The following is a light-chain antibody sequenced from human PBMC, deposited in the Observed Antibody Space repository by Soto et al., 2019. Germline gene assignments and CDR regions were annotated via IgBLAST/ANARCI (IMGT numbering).Light chain of an antibody. Sequence: DIQMTQSPSSLFASVGDRVTISCRASQGIGDDLGWYQQKPGKAPKRLIYAASSLQSGVPSRFSGSGSGTEFTLTISSLQPEDFATYYCLQHNSYPRTFGQGTKVEIK. V-gene: IGKV1-17*01. J-gene: IGKJ1*01. CDR1: QGIGDD. CDR3: LQHNSYPRT. CDR2: AAS.